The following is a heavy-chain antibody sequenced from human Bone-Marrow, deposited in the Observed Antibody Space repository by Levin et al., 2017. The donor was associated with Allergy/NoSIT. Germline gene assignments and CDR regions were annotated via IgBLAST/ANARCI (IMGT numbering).Heavy chain of an antibody. J-gene: IGHJ4*02. Sequence: RSGGSLRLSCTASGFNFSSYAMSWVRQAPGRGLEWVSVMGGSESHAYYVESVKGRFTTSRDNSRNTLYLEMNSLRAADTAVYYCAKGRSAITNSCYNYWGQGTLVTVSS. CDR1: GFNFSSYA. D-gene: IGHD2-2*02. CDR3: AKGRSAITNSCYNY. CDR2: MGGSESHA. V-gene: IGHV3-23*01.